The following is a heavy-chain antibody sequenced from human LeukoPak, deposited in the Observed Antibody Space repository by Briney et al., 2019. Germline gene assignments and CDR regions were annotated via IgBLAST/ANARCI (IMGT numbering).Heavy chain of an antibody. V-gene: IGHV4-34*01. J-gene: IGHJ5*02. CDR1: GGSFSGYY. Sequence: PETLSLTCAVYGGSFSGYYWSWIRQPPGKGLEWIGEINHSGSTNYNPSLKSRVTISVDTSKNQFSLKLSSVTAADTAVYYCARGWAIAAYKYNWFDPWGQGTLVTVSS. CDR3: ARGWAIAAYKYNWFDP. CDR2: INHSGST. D-gene: IGHD6-6*01.